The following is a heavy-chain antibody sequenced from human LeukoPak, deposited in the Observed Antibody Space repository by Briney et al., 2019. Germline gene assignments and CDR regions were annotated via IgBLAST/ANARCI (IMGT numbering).Heavy chain of an antibody. V-gene: IGHV1-46*01. D-gene: IGHD3-22*01. J-gene: IGHJ5*02. CDR1: GYTFTIYY. Sequence: ATVNVPYKSSGYTFTIYYMHWARQAPRQGREWMGIINPSGGSTSYAQKFQGRVTMTRDMSTSTVYMELSSLRSDDTAVYYCARDYYDSSGGGQDPWGQGTLVTVSS. CDR3: ARDYYDSSGGGQDP. CDR2: INPSGGST.